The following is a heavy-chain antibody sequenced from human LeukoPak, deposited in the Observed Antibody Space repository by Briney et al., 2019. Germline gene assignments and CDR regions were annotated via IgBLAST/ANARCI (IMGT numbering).Heavy chain of an antibody. J-gene: IGHJ3*02. V-gene: IGHV4-59*01. Sequence: SETLSLTCSVSGGSISSCYWSWIRQPPGKGLEWIGYMYYSGSTHYNPSLESRVTISIDTSRKQLSLKLTSVTAADTAVYYCARDRRESTKPNDAFAIWGQGTMVTVSS. CDR1: GGSISSCY. CDR3: ARDRRESTKPNDAFAI. CDR2: MYYSGST. D-gene: IGHD1-1*01.